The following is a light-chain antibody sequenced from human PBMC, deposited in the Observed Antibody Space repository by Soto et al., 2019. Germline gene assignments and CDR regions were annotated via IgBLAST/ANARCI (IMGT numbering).Light chain of an antibody. CDR3: QQSYSTPRT. V-gene: IGKV1-39*01. Sequence: DIQMTQSPSSLSASVGDRVSITWRASQSISSYLNGYQQKPRKAPKLLIYASSSLQSGVPSRFSCSGSGTDFTLTISILQPEYFATCYCQQSYSTPRTFGQGTKVDIK. CDR2: ASS. CDR1: QSISSY. J-gene: IGKJ1*01.